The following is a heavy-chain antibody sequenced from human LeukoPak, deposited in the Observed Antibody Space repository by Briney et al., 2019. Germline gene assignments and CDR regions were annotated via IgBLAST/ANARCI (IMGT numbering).Heavy chain of an antibody. Sequence: GGSLRLSCAASGFTFSRYTMNWVRQAPGKGLEWVSYISSSGTTKYYADSVKGRFTISRDNSKNTLYLQMNSLRAEDTAVYYCARDHGGSYYDYWGQGTLVTVSS. V-gene: IGHV3-48*01. D-gene: IGHD1-26*01. CDR1: GFTFSRYT. J-gene: IGHJ4*02. CDR3: ARDHGGSYYDY. CDR2: ISSSGTTK.